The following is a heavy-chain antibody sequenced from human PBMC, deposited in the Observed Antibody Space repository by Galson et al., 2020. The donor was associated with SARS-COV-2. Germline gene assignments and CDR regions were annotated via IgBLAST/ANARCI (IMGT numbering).Heavy chain of an antibody. J-gene: IGHJ6*03. V-gene: IGHV4-39*01. CDR1: GGSISSSSYY. CDR3: ASSYDFWSGYPPYYYYYMDV. D-gene: IGHD3-3*01. Sequence: SETLSLTCTVSGGSISSSSYYWGWIRQPPGKGLEWIGSIYYSGSTYYNPSLKSRVTISVDTSKNQFSLKLSSLTAADTAVYYCASSYDFWSGYPPYYYYYMDVWCKGTTVTVSS. CDR2: IYYSGST.